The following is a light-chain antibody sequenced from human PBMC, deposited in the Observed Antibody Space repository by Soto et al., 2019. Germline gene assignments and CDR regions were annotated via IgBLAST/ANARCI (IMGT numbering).Light chain of an antibody. Sequence: DIQMTQSPSTLSASVGDRVTVTCRASQDISSSLAWYQQKPGQAPKLLIYQASTLERGVPSRFSGSGSGTEFTLTISSLQPDDFATYYCQKYKRYSPYTFGQGTKLEI. CDR1: QDISSS. V-gene: IGKV1-5*03. CDR2: QAS. J-gene: IGKJ2*01. CDR3: QKYKRYSPYT.